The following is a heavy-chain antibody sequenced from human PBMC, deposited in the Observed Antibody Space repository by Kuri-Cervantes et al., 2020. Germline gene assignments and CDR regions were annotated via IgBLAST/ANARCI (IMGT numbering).Heavy chain of an antibody. CDR1: GYTFTSYG. D-gene: IGHD2-2*01. Sequence: ASVKVSCKASGYTFTSYGISWVRQAPGQGLEWMGWINAGNGNTKYSQNFQGRVTMTRDTSATTAYMELSGLRSEDTAVYYCARGGDIMVQPGARTFDPWGQGTLVTVSS. V-gene: IGHV1-18*01. J-gene: IGHJ5*02. CDR2: INAGNGNT. CDR3: ARGGDIMVQPGARTFDP.